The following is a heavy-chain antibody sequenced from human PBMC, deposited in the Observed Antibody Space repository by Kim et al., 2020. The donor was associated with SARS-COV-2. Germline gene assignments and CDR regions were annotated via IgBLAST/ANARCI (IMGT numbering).Heavy chain of an antibody. CDR3: ARVEGYCSSTSCSPFDY. Sequence: ASVKVSCKASGYTFTSYYMHWVRQAPGQGLEWMGIINPSGGSTSYAQKFQGRVTMTRTTSTSTVYMELSSLGSEDTAVYYCARVEGYCSSTSCSPFDYWGQGTLVTVSS. CDR1: GYTFTSYY. D-gene: IGHD2-2*01. J-gene: IGHJ4*02. V-gene: IGHV1-46*01. CDR2: INPSGGST.